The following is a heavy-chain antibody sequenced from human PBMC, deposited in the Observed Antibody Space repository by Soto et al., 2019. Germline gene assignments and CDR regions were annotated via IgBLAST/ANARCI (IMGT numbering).Heavy chain of an antibody. CDR1: GGSISSSSYY. Sequence: PSETLSLTCTVSGGSISSSSYYWGWIRQPPGKGLEWIGSIYYSGSTYYNPSLKSRVTISVDTAKNQFSLKLSSVTAADTAVYYCASPGFWRPNDFWSGYFPSLDYWGQGTLVTVSS. CDR3: ASPGFWRPNDFWSGYFPSLDY. V-gene: IGHV4-39*01. CDR2: IYYSGST. J-gene: IGHJ4*02. D-gene: IGHD3-3*01.